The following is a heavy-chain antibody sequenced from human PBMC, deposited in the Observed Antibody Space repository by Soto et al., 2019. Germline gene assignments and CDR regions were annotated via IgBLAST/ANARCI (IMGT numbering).Heavy chain of an antibody. CDR1: GGSISSSSYY. J-gene: IGHJ5*02. CDR3: ARRNSGADWFDP. CDR2: IYYSGST. D-gene: IGHD6-19*01. Sequence: TLSLTCTVSGGSISSSSYYWGWIRQPPGKGLEWIGSIYYSGSTYYNPSLKSRVTISVDTSKNQFSLKLSSVTAADTAVYYCARRNSGADWFDPWGQGTLVTVSS. V-gene: IGHV4-39*01.